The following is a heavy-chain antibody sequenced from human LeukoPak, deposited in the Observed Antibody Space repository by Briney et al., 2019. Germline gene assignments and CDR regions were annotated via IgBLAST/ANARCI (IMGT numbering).Heavy chain of an antibody. D-gene: IGHD3-10*01. J-gene: IGHJ4*02. CDR1: GGSFSGYY. CDR2: INHSGST. CDR3: ARGRANIYYGSGSYYTSNY. V-gene: IGHV4-34*01. Sequence: SETLSLTCAVYGGSFSGYYWSWIRQPPGKGLEWIGEINHSGSTNYNPSLKSRVTISVDTSKNQFSLKLSSVTAADTAVYYCARGRANIYYGSGSYYTSNYWGQGTLVTVSS.